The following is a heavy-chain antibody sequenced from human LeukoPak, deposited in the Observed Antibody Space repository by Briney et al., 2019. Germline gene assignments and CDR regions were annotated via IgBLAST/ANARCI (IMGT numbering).Heavy chain of an antibody. CDR2: IYYSGST. CDR1: GGSISSSSYY. CDR3: ARRRGYSYGYNFDY. J-gene: IGHJ4*02. V-gene: IGHV4-39*01. Sequence: SETLSLTCTVSGGSISSSSYYWGWIRQPPGKGLGWIGSIYYSGSTYYNPSLKSRVTISVYTSKNQFSLKLSSVTAADTAVYYCARRRGYSYGYNFDYWGQGTLVTVSS. D-gene: IGHD5-18*01.